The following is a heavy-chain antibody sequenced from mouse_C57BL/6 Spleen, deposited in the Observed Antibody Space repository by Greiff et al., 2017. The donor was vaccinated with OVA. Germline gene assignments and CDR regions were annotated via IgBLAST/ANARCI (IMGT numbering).Heavy chain of an antibody. D-gene: IGHD1-1*02. J-gene: IGHJ4*01. CDR2: INPTNGGT. V-gene: IGHV1-53*01. CDR1: GYTFTSYW. Sequence: QVQLQQPGTELVKPGASVKLSCKASGYTFTSYWMHWVKQRPGQGLEWIGNINPTNGGTNYNEKFKGKATLTVDKSSSTAYMQLSSLTSEDSAVNYCARRGTNYAMDNGGQGTQVTVSS. CDR3: ARRGTNYAMDN.